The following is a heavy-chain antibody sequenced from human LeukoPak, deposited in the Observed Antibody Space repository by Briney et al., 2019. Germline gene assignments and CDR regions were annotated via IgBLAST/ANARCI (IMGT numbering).Heavy chain of an antibody. CDR2: INHSGST. V-gene: IGHV4-34*01. D-gene: IGHD3-10*01. CDR1: GGSFSGYY. J-gene: IGHJ5*02. CDR3: ARGPYYYGSGSYYRYWFDP. Sequence: SETLSLTCAVYGGSFSGYYWSWIRQPAGKGLEWIGEINHSGSTNYNPSLKSRVTISVDTSKNQFSLKLSSVTAADTAVYYCARGPYYYGSGSYYRYWFDPWGQGTLVTVSS.